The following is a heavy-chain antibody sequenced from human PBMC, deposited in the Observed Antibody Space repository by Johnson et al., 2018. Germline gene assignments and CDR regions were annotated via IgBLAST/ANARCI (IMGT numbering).Heavy chain of an antibody. J-gene: IGHJ6*03. Sequence: VQLVESGGGLVQPGGSLRLSCAASGFTFSSYSMNWVRQAPGKGLEWVSYISSSSSTIYYADSGKGRFTISRDNAKNSLYLQMTSLRAEDTAVYYCARGPPMTTVTTFYYYYMDVWGKGTTVTVSS. CDR1: GFTFSSYS. D-gene: IGHD4-17*01. CDR3: ARGPPMTTVTTFYYYYMDV. V-gene: IGHV3-48*01. CDR2: ISSSSSTI.